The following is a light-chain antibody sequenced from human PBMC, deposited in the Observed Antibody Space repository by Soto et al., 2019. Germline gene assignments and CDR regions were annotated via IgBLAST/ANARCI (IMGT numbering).Light chain of an antibody. CDR1: QGIEND. CDR2: GAS. V-gene: IGKV1-17*01. Sequence: DIQMTQSPSSLSASVGDRVTITCRASQGIENDLGWYQQKPGKAPKRLIYGASSLQGGVPSRFSGSGSGTEFTLTISSLQPEDFATYSCLQYNTYPRTFGQGTKLEIK. CDR3: LQYNTYPRT. J-gene: IGKJ2*02.